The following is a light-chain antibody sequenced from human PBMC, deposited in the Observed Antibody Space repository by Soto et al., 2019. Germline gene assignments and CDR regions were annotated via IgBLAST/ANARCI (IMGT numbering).Light chain of an antibody. Sequence: EIMMTQSPATLSVSPGERATLSCRASQSISSNLAWYQQKSGQAPRLLIYGASTRATSIPARFSGSGSGTEVTLTIISLQSEDFAVYYCQQYNNWPPWTFGQGTKVEIK. J-gene: IGKJ1*01. CDR3: QQYNNWPPWT. CDR1: QSISSN. V-gene: IGKV3-15*01. CDR2: GAS.